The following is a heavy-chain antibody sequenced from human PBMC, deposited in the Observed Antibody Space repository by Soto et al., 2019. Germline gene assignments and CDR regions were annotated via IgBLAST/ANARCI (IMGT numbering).Heavy chain of an antibody. J-gene: IGHJ6*02. CDR3: ARDGGTDCSGGSCYSDGMDV. Sequence: EVQLVESGGGLIQPGGSLRLSCAASGFTVSSNYMSWVRQAPGKGLEWVSVIYSGGSTYYADSVKGRFTISRDNSKNTLYLQMTSLRAEDTAVYYCARDGGTDCSGGSCYSDGMDVWGQGTTVTVSS. CDR1: GFTVSSNY. D-gene: IGHD2-15*01. CDR2: IYSGGST. V-gene: IGHV3-53*01.